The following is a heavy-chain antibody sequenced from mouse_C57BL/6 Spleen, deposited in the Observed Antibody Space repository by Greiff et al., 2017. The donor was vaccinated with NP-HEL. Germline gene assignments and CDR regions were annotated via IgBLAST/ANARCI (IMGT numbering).Heavy chain of an antibody. J-gene: IGHJ4*01. D-gene: IGHD4-1*01. Sequence: VQLQQSGAELVKPGASVKISCKASGYAFSSYWMNWVKQRPGKGLEWIGQIYPGDGDTNYNGKFKGKATLTADKSSSTAYMQLSSLTSEDSAVYFGARRGSWEAMDYWGQGTSVTVSS. CDR3: ARRGSWEAMDY. CDR1: GYAFSSYW. CDR2: IYPGDGDT. V-gene: IGHV1-80*01.